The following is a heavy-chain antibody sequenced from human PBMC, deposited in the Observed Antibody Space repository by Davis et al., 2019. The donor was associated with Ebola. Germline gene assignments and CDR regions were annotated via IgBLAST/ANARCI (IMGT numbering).Heavy chain of an antibody. D-gene: IGHD2-2*01. V-gene: IGHV3-23*01. CDR2: ISGSGGST. Sequence: PGGSLRLSCAASGFTFSSYAMSWVRQAPGKGLEWVSAISGSGGSTYYADSVKGRFTISRDNSKNTLYLQMNSLRAEDTAVYYCAKGTGRVPAATYYYYYYMDVWGKGTTVTVSS. J-gene: IGHJ6*03. CDR1: GFTFSSYA. CDR3: AKGTGRVPAATYYYYYYMDV.